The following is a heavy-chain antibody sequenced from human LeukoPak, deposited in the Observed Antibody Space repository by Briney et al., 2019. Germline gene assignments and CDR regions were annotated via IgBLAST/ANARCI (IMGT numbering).Heavy chain of an antibody. V-gene: IGHV3-66*01. J-gene: IGHJ4*02. D-gene: IGHD1-26*01. CDR3: ARERGGGYSGSNFAY. Sequence: GGSLRLSCAAPGFTVSSNYISWVRQAPGKGLEWVSVIHSGGSTYYADSVKGRFTSSRDNSKNTLYLEMNSLRAEDTAVYYCARERGGGYSGSNFAYWGQGTLVTVSS. CDR1: GFTVSSNY. CDR2: IHSGGST.